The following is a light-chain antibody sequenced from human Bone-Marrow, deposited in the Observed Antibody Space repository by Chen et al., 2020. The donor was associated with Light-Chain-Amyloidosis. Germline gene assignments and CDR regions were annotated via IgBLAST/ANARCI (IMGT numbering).Light chain of an antibody. V-gene: IGLV4-69*01. CDR1: SGQTTDD. CDR2: VTREGTH. CDR3: QTWSTGGV. J-gene: IGLJ2*01. Sequence: QRVLTQSPSASASLGAPVKLTRNLSSGQTTDDIAWHQQQPGKGPRYLMKVTREGTHSRGVGIPDRCSGSSLGAERYLTISSLQAEDEADYYCQTWSTGGVFGGGTKLTVL.